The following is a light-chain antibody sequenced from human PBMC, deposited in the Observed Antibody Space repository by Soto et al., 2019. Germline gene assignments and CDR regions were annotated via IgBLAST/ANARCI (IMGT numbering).Light chain of an antibody. J-gene: IGKJ1*01. Sequence: DIQMTQSPSSLSASVGDRVTITCRASQGIGTYLAGYPQKSGKVPKNLLYDASTLQSGVPSRFSGSGSGTDFTVTISSLQPEDVATYYCQKYYTAPETFGQGTKVEIK. CDR1: QGIGTY. CDR3: QKYYTAPET. V-gene: IGKV1-27*01. CDR2: DAS.